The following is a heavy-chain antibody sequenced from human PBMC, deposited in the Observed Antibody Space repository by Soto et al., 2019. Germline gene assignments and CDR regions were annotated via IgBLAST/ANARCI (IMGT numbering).Heavy chain of an antibody. V-gene: IGHV1-2*02. CDR1: GYTFTDYY. J-gene: IGHJ6*02. CDR3: AREKGLMVYARGYGMDV. D-gene: IGHD2-8*01. CDR2: INPNSGGT. Sequence: ASVKVSCKASGYTFTDYYMHWVRQAPGQGLEWMGWINPNSGGTNYAQKFQGRVTMTRDTSISTAYMELSRLRSDDTAVYYCAREKGLMVYARGYGMDVWGQGTTVTVSS.